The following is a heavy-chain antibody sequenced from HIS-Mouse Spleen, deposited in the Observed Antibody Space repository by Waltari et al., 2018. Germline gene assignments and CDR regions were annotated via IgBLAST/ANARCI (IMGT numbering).Heavy chain of an antibody. Sequence: QLQLQESGPGLVKPSETLSLTCTVAGGSPSSSSYYWGWFRQPPGKGLEWIGSSYYRGSTYYNPSLKSRVTISVDTSKNQFSLKLSSVTAADTAVYYCAREIPYSSSWYDWYFDLWGRGTLVTVSS. J-gene: IGHJ2*01. V-gene: IGHV4-39*07. CDR3: AREIPYSSSWYDWYFDL. CDR1: GGSPSSSSYY. CDR2: SYYRGST. D-gene: IGHD6-13*01.